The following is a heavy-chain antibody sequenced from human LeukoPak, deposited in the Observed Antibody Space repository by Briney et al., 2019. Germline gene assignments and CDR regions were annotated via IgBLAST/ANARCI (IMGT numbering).Heavy chain of an antibody. V-gene: IGHV1-18*01. D-gene: IGHD3-10*01. CDR1: GYTVTSYG. Sequence: ASVKVSCKASGYTVTSYGISWVRQAPGQGLEWMGCTSAYNGQTNYAQKFQARVTMTTDTSTTTAYMELRNLRSDDTAVYYCARRSDYYTPSGAHYYYMDVWGKGTTVTVSS. CDR2: TSAYNGQT. J-gene: IGHJ6*03. CDR3: ARRSDYYTPSGAHYYYMDV.